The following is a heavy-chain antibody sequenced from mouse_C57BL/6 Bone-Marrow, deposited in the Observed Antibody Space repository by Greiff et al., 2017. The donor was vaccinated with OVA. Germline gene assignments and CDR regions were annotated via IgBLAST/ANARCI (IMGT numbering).Heavy chain of an antibody. J-gene: IGHJ2*01. D-gene: IGHD2-12*01. Sequence: EVQLQQSGPELVKPGASVKISCKASGYSFTGYYMNWVKQSPEKSLEWIGEINPSTGGTTYNQKFKAKATLTVGKSSSPAYMQLKSLTSEDSAFYYWAVTYYFDSWGKGTPLPVPS. CDR3: AVTYYFDS. CDR1: GYSFTGYY. CDR2: INPSTGGT. V-gene: IGHV1-42*01.